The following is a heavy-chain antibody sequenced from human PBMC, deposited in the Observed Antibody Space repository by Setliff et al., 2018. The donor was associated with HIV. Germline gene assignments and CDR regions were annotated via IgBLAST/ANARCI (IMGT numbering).Heavy chain of an antibody. D-gene: IGHD4-17*01. CDR2: ISNYNGNT. Sequence: ASVKVSCKASGYSFSKYGISWVRQAPGQGLEWMGWISNYNGNTNYAQKFHGRVTMTTDTSTRTAYMEMRGLTYDDTAVYYCARHEAVTTIFRSFRNAFDIWGQGTMVTVSS. J-gene: IGHJ3*02. CDR1: GYSFSKYG. CDR3: ARHEAVTTIFRSFRNAFDI. V-gene: IGHV1-18*01.